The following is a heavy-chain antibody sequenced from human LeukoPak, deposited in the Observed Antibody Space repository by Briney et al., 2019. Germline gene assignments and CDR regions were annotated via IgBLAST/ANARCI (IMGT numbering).Heavy chain of an antibody. J-gene: IGHJ4*02. CDR3: ARTYYESSAYRHAVYFDY. D-gene: IGHD3-22*01. V-gene: IGHV1-46*02. CDR1: GYTFNSSY. CDR2: INPSDDST. Sequence: ASVKVSCKASGYTFNSSYMHWVRQAPGQGLEWMGIINPSDDSTRYAQKFQGRVTMTKDTSTNTVYMHLSSLSSDDTAVYYCARTYYESSAYRHAVYFDYWGQGTLVTVSS.